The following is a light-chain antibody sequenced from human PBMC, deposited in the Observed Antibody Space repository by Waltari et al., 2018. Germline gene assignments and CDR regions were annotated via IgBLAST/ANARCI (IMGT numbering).Light chain of an antibody. J-gene: IGKJ3*01. CDR3: QQANSFPIT. Sequence: DIQLPQSPSSVSASVGDRVPITRRASQDIRNWLPWYQQKPGKAPNLLIYATSSLQTEVPSRFSGSGSGTEFTLTISSLQPEDFATYDCQQANSFPITFGPGTKVDIK. CDR1: QDIRNW. V-gene: IGKV1-12*01. CDR2: ATS.